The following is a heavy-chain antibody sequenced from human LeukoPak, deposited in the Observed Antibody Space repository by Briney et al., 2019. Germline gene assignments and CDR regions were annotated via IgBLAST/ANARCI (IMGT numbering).Heavy chain of an antibody. D-gene: IGHD3-10*01. CDR1: GGSISSGGYY. J-gene: IGHJ4*02. V-gene: IGHV4-31*03. CDR2: IYYSGST. CDR3: ARAHRDPEFFFDY. Sequence: SETLSLTCTVSGGSISSGGYYWSWIRQHPGKGLEWIGYIYYSGSTYYNPSLKSRVTISVDTSKNQFSLKLSSVTAADSAVYYCARAHRDPEFFFDYWGQGTLVTVSS.